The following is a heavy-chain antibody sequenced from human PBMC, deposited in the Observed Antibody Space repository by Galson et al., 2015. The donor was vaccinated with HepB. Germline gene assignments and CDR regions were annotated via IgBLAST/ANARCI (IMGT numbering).Heavy chain of an antibody. CDR2: IYPGDSDT. V-gene: IGHV5-51*01. D-gene: IGHD3/OR15-3a*01. J-gene: IGHJ5*02. CDR1: GYTFTDDW. CDR3: VRIGQRGNWFDP. Sequence: QSGAEVTKPGESLKISCNGSGYTFTDDWIGWVRQMPGKGLEWMGIIYPGDSDTRYSPSFQGQVTISVDNSINSAYLQWTSLKASDTAMYYCVRIGQRGNWFDPWGQGTLVTVAS.